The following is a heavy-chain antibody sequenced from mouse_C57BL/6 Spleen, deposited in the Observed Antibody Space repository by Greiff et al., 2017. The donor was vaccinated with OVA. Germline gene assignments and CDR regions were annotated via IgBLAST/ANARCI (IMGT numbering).Heavy chain of an antibody. J-gene: IGHJ3*01. V-gene: IGHV1-52*01. Sequence: QVQLQQPGAELVRPGSSVKLSCKASGYTFTSYWMHWVKQRPIQGLEWIGNIDPSDSETHYNQKFKDKATLTVDKSSSTAYMLLSSLTSDDSAVYYCARSKGYYGNCEFAFWGQGTLVTVSA. CDR1: GYTFTSYW. CDR3: ARSKGYYGNCEFAF. D-gene: IGHD2-1*01. CDR2: IDPSDSET.